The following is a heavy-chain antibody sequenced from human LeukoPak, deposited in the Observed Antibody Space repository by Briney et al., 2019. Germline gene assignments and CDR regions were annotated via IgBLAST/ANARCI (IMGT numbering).Heavy chain of an antibody. V-gene: IGHV4-38-2*01. CDR2: SHHGGNT. J-gene: IGHJ3*02. Sequence: SETPSLTCSVSGYSINTNSYWAWIRQPPGKGLEWIGSSHHGGNTYYHPSLKSRVTISIDTSENQFSLELCSVTAADTAVYYCARWLGKGFDMWGQGTVVTVSS. CDR1: GYSINTNSY. D-gene: IGHD3-22*01. CDR3: ARWLGKGFDM.